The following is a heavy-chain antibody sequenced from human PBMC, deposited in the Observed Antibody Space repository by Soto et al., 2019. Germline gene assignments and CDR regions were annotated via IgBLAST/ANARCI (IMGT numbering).Heavy chain of an antibody. J-gene: IGHJ4*02. CDR1: GYTFTDHY. Sequence: QVQLVQSGDEVKEPGASVKGSCKASGYTFTDHYLHWIRQAPGQGLEWMGWIHPTSGGTKYAQKFQGWVTLTRDTSINTAYMEVSRLKSDDMAAYHCAREFRGNGDYDYWGQGTLVTVSS. D-gene: IGHD4-17*01. CDR3: AREFRGNGDYDY. CDR2: IHPTSGGT. V-gene: IGHV1-2*04.